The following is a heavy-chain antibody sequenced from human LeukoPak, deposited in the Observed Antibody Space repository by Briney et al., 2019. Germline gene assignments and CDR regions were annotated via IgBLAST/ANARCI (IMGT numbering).Heavy chain of an antibody. CDR3: ARDHQDTAMVF. D-gene: IGHD5-18*01. J-gene: IGHJ4*02. Sequence: SETLSLTCTVSGGSISSGGYYWSWIRQPPGKGLEWIGYIYHSGSTYYNPSLKSRVTISVDRSKNQFSLKLSSVSAADTAVYYCARDHQDTAMVFWGQGTLVTVSS. CDR2: IYHSGST. V-gene: IGHV4-30-2*01. CDR1: GGSISSGGYY.